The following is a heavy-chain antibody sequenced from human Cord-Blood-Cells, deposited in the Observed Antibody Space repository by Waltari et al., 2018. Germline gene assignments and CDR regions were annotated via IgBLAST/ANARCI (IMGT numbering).Heavy chain of an antibody. D-gene: IGHD3-22*01. CDR2: INHSGST. Sequence: QWGAGLLKPSETLSLTCAVYGGSFSGYYWSWIRQPPGKGLEWIGEINHSGSTNYNPSLKSRVTISVDTSKNQFSLKLSSVTAADTAVYYCARGGGYYYDSSGYYYYYGMDVWGQGTTVTVSS. CDR3: ARGGGYYYDSSGYYYYYGMDV. CDR1: GGSFSGYY. J-gene: IGHJ6*02. V-gene: IGHV4-34*01.